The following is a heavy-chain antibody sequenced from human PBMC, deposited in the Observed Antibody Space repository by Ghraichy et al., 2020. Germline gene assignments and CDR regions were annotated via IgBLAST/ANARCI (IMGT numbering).Heavy chain of an antibody. V-gene: IGHV3-30*18. Sequence: GGSLRLSCEASGFTFGVYGMHWVRQAPGKGLEWVAAISDDGSNQFYGDSVKGRFTISRDNSKSTLYLQMNSLRAEDTAVYHCAKDRDHYHPIPDYWGQGTLVTVSS. CDR3: AKDRDHYHPIPDY. D-gene: IGHD1-14*01. J-gene: IGHJ4*02. CDR2: ISDDGSNQ. CDR1: GFTFGVYG.